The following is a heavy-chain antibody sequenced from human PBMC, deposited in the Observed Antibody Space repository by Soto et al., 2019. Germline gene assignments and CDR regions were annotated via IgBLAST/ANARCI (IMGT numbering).Heavy chain of an antibody. CDR3: ARGVAAMRKGWFDP. J-gene: IGHJ5*02. Sequence: QLQLQESGPGLVKPSETLSLTCTVSGGSISSSSYYWGWIRQPPGKGLEWIGSIYYSGSTYYNPSLKSRVTISVDTSKNPFSLKLSSVTAADTDVYYCARGVAAMRKGWFDPWGQGTLVTVSS. V-gene: IGHV4-39*01. D-gene: IGHD2-15*01. CDR2: IYYSGST. CDR1: GGSISSSSYY.